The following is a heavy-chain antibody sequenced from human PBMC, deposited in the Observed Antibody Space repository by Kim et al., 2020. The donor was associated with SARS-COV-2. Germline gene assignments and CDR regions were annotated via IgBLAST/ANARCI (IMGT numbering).Heavy chain of an antibody. D-gene: IGHD3-10*01. Sequence: GGSLRLSCAASGFTFINFGMHWVRQAPDKGLEWVAVIWYDGSKKYYADSVKGRFTISRDNSKNTLYLEMNSLRAEDTAVYYCARGYDSGSGVFDFWGQGTQVSVSS. CDR2: IWYDGSKK. CDR1: GFTFINFG. J-gene: IGHJ4*02. V-gene: IGHV3-33*01. CDR3: ARGYDSGSGVFDF.